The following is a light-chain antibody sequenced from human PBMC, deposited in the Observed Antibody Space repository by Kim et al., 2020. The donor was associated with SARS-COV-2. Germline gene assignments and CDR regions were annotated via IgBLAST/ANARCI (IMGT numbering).Light chain of an antibody. CDR1: SSDVV. Sequence: SVSGSPGQSITISCTGASSDVVSWYQHHPGEAPKLIIFEVNKRPSQISNRFSGSKSGNTASLTIAGLQAEDEANYYCCSYEGTVVFGGGTQVTVL. CDR3: CSYEGTVV. V-gene: IGLV2-23*02. J-gene: IGLJ2*01. CDR2: EVN.